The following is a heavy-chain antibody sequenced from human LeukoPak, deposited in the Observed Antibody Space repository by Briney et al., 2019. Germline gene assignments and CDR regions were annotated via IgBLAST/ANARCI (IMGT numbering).Heavy chain of an antibody. CDR1: GGSIGSYY. Sequence: SETLSLTCSVSGGSIGSYYWTWIRQPAGKGLEWIGRIYTSGSTNYNPSLKSRVTMSLDTSKNQFSLKLSSVTAADTAVYYCARGGDYHPYDYWGQGTLVTVSS. J-gene: IGHJ4*02. V-gene: IGHV4-4*07. CDR3: ARGGDYHPYDY. D-gene: IGHD4-17*01. CDR2: IYTSGST.